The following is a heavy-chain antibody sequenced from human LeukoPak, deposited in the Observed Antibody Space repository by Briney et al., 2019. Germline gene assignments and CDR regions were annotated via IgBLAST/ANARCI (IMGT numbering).Heavy chain of an antibody. V-gene: IGHV3-53*01. Sequence: GGSLRLSCAASGFTVSSNYMSWVRQAPGRGLEWVSFIYVGGSTYYADSVKGRFTISRDTSKNTLNLQINSLRAEDTAVYYCASGYSGSGSSFDYWGQGTLVTVSS. CDR1: GFTVSSNY. J-gene: IGHJ4*02. CDR3: ASGYSGSGSSFDY. CDR2: IYVGGST. D-gene: IGHD3-10*01.